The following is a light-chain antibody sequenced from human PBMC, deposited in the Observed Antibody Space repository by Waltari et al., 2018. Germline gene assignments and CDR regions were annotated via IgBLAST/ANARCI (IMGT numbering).Light chain of an antibody. Sequence: QPALTPPPSASGSPGQSVTISCTGTNSDVGGYNYVSWYQQHPGEAPKLMIYEVTKRPSGVPDRFSGSKSDNTASLTVSGLQAEDEADYYCSSFSGSNNYNVVFGGGTKLTVL. CDR1: NSDVGGYNY. CDR2: EVT. V-gene: IGLV2-8*01. J-gene: IGLJ2*01. CDR3: SSFSGSNNYNVV.